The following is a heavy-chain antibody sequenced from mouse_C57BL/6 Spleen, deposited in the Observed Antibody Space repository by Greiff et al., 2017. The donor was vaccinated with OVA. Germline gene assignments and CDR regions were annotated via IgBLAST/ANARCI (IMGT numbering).Heavy chain of an antibody. CDR3: ARSVPYSFDY. J-gene: IGHJ2*02. CDR1: GFTFSSYA. CDR2: ISAGGSYT. Sequence: EVMLVESGGGLVKPGGSLKLSCAASGFTFSSYAMSWVRQTPDKRLEWVATISAGGSYTYYPDNVKGRFTISRDNAKNNLYLQMSPLKSSAIALFSCARSVPYSFDYWGQGTSLTVSS. V-gene: IGHV5-4*03.